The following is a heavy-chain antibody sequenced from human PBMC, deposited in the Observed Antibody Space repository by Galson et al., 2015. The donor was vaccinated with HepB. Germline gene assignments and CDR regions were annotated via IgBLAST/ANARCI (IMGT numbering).Heavy chain of an antibody. Sequence: QSGAEVKKPGESLKISCKGSGYSFTSYWIGWVRQMPGKGLEWMGIIYPGDSDTRYSPSFQGQVTISADKSISTAYLQWSSLKASDTAMYYCARGNPALGGSYYYYYYGMDVWGQGTTVTVSS. V-gene: IGHV5-51*01. J-gene: IGHJ6*02. D-gene: IGHD1-26*01. CDR2: IYPGDSDT. CDR1: GYSFTSYW. CDR3: ARGNPALGGSYYYYYYGMDV.